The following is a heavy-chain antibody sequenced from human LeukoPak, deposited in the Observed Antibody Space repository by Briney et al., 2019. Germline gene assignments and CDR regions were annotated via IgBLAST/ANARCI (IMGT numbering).Heavy chain of an antibody. Sequence: KASETLSLTCTVSGASIRSSSYYWGWIRQPPGKGLEWIGSIFYSGSTYYNPSLKSRVTISVDTSKNQFSLKLSSVTAADTAVYYCARAYDSSGYYYPNFDYWGQGTLVTVSS. CDR3: ARAYDSSGYYYPNFDY. D-gene: IGHD3-22*01. CDR2: IFYSGST. CDR1: GASIRSSSYY. V-gene: IGHV4-39*07. J-gene: IGHJ4*02.